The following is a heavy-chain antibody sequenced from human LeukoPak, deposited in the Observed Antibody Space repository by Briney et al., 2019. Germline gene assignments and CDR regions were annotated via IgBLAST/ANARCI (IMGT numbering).Heavy chain of an antibody. CDR3: ARDNRGSLDY. V-gene: IGHV1-2*06. D-gene: IGHD1-26*01. CDR2: IDPSIGGT. J-gene: IGHJ4*02. Sequence: ASVKVSCKASGYSFTDSKYHMHWVRQAPGQGLEWMGRIDPSIGGTTYAQNLQGRVTLTWDTSISTAYMKLTRLTSDDTAVYYCARDNRGSLDYWGQGTQVTVS. CDR1: GYSFTDSKYH.